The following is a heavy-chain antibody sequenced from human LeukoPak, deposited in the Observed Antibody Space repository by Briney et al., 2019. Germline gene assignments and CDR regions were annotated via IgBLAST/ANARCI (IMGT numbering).Heavy chain of an antibody. V-gene: IGHV4-4*02. CDR3: ADL. Sequence: PSGTLSLTCAVSGASISSPDWWSWVRQPPGTGLEWFGEVYHSGSTNYNPSLKSRVTKSLDKSNNQFSLKLSSVTAADTAVCYCADLWGRGTLVAVSS. CDR2: VYHSGST. CDR1: GASISSPDW. J-gene: IGHJ2*01.